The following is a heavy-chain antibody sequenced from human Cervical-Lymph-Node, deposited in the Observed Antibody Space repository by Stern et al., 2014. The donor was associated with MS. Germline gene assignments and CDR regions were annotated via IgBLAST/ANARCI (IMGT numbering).Heavy chain of an antibody. J-gene: IGHJ5*02. Sequence: QVQLQESGPGLVKPSQTLSLTCTVSGDSITTGSYYWSWIRQPAGKGLEWIGHIYTSGYTNYKSSLRSRVTISVDTSKNHSSLKLTSVTAADTAVYYCARDAADFDWFDTWGQGTLVTVSS. V-gene: IGHV4-61*02. CDR2: IYTSGYT. CDR3: ARDAADFDWFDT. CDR1: GDSITTGSYY.